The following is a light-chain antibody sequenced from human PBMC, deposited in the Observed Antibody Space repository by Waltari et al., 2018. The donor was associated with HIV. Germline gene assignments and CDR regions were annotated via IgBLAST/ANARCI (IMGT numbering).Light chain of an antibody. Sequence: QSALTQPASVSGPPGQSITISCTGTSRDVGGDKYVPWYQQHPSKAPKLMIFDGSNRPSGVSNRFSGSKSGNTASLTISGLQAEDEAHYFCSSYSSSTALVVFGGGTKVTVL. CDR3: SSYSSSTALVV. CDR1: SRDVGGDKY. CDR2: DGS. J-gene: IGLJ2*01. V-gene: IGLV2-14*03.